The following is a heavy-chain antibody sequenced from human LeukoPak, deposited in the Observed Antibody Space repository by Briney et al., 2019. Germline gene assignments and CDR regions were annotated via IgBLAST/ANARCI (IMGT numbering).Heavy chain of an antibody. CDR1: GFTVSSNY. V-gene: IGHV3-53*01. Sequence: GGSLRLSXAASGFTVSSNYMSWVRQAPGKGLEWVSVIYSGGSTYYADSVKGRFTISRDNSKNTLYLQMNSLRAEDTAVYYCARGRYYYDSSGYPLYYFDYWGQGTLVTVSS. CDR3: ARGRYYYDSSGYPLYYFDY. J-gene: IGHJ4*02. D-gene: IGHD3-22*01. CDR2: IYSGGST.